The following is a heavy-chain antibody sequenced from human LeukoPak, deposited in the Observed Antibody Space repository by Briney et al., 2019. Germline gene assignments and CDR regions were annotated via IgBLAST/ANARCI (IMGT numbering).Heavy chain of an antibody. J-gene: IGHJ4*02. D-gene: IGHD6-19*01. Sequence: SETLSLTCTVSGGSISGHYWSWIRQPPGKGLEWIGYIYYSGSTNYNPSLKSRVTISVDTSKNQFSLKLSSVTAVDTAVYYCARSSGWYEHDYWGQGTLVTVSS. V-gene: IGHV4-59*11. CDR1: GGSISGHY. CDR3: ARSSGWYEHDY. CDR2: IYYSGST.